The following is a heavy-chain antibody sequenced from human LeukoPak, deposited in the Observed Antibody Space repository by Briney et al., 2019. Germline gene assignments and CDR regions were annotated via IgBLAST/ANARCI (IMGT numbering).Heavy chain of an antibody. V-gene: IGHV4-34*01. CDR1: GGSFSGYY. Sequence: SETLSLTCAVYGGSFSGYYWSWIRQPPGKGLEWIGEINHSGSTNYNPSPKSRVTISVDTSKNQFSLKLSSVTAADTAVYYCARGAGYDPAAHNRGMNWFDPWGQGTLVTVSS. CDR3: ARGAGYDPAAHNRGMNWFDP. CDR2: INHSGST. J-gene: IGHJ5*02. D-gene: IGHD2-2*01.